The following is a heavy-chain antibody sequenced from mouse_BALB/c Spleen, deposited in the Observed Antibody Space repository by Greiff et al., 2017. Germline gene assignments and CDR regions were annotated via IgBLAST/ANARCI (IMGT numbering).Heavy chain of an antibody. V-gene: IGHV5-17*02. CDR1: GFTFSSFG. J-gene: IGHJ4*01. CDR3: ARLLDY. Sequence: EVKLVESGGGLVQPGGSRKLSCAASGFTFSSFGMHWVRQAPEKGLEWVAYISSGSSTIYYADTVKGRFTISRDNPKNTLFLQMTSLRSEDTAMYYCARLLDYWGQGTSVTVSS. CDR2: ISSGSSTI.